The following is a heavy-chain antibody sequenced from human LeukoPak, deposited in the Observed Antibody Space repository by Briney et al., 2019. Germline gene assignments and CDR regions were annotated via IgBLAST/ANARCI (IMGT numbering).Heavy chain of an antibody. J-gene: IGHJ4*02. V-gene: IGHV3-30-3*01. CDR1: GFTFSSYA. CDR2: ISYDGSNK. CDR3: ARGKKLLHLEY. Sequence: GGSLRLSCAASGFTFSSYAMHWVRQAPGKGLEWVAVISYDGSNKYYADSVKGRFTISRDNSKNTLYLQMNSLRAEDTAVYYCARGKKLLHLEYWGQGTLVTVSS. D-gene: IGHD1-26*01.